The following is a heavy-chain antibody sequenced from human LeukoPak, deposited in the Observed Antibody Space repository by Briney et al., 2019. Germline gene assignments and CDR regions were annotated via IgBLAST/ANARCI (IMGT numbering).Heavy chain of an antibody. D-gene: IGHD4-17*01. J-gene: IGHJ4*02. CDR2: ISYDGSNK. CDR1: GFTFSSYA. V-gene: IGHV3-30*04. Sequence: PGGSLRLSCAASGFTFSSYAMHWVRQAPGKGLEWVAVISYDGSNKYYADSVKGRFTISRDNSKNTLYLQMNSLRAEDTAVYYCASVTTVTTLLDYWGQGTLVTVSS. CDR3: ASVTTVTTLLDY.